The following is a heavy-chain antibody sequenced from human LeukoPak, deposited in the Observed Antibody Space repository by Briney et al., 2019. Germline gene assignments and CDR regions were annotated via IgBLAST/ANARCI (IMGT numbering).Heavy chain of an antibody. CDR1: GFTFSSYG. J-gene: IGHJ4*02. V-gene: IGHV3-33*06. CDR2: IWYGGSNK. CDR3: AKEHYYYDSRAYPYFDY. Sequence: PGGSLRLSCAASGFTFSSYGMHWVRQAPGKGLEWVAVIWYGGSNKYYADSVKGRFTISRDNSKNTLYLQMNSLRAEDTAVYYCAKEHYYYDSRAYPYFDYWGQGTLVTVSS. D-gene: IGHD3-22*01.